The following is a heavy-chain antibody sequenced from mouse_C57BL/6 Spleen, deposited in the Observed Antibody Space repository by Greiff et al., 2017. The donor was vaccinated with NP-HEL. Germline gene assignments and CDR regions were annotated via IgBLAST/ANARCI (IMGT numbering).Heavy chain of an antibody. V-gene: IGHV1-39*01. J-gene: IGHJ3*01. D-gene: IGHD1-1*01. CDR2: INPNYGTT. Sequence: VQLKESGPELVKPGASVKISCKASGYSFTDYNMNWVKQSNGKSLEWIGVINPNYGTTSYNQKFKGKATLTVDQSSSTAYMQLYSLTSEDSAVYYCARSGYYYGSSSWFAYWGQGTLVTVSA. CDR3: ARSGYYYGSSSWFAY. CDR1: GYSFTDYN.